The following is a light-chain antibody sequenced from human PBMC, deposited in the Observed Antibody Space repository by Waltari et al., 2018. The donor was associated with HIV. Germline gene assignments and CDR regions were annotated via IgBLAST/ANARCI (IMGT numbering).Light chain of an antibody. J-gene: IGLJ3*02. CDR1: SSNIGSNY. CDR3: AAWDDSLSGWV. V-gene: IGLV1-47*01. CDR2: RNN. Sequence: QSVLTKPPSASGTPGQRVTISCSGSSSNIGSNYIYWYQQLPGTAPKLLIYRNNKRPSGVPDRFSGSKSGTSASLAISGLRSEDEADYSCAAWDDSLSGWVFGGGTKLTVL.